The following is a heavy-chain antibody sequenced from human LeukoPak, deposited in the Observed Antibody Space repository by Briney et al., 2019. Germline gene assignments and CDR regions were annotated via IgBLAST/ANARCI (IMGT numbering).Heavy chain of an antibody. Sequence: GASVKVSCKASGYTFTSYGISWVRQAPGQGLEWMGWISAYNGNTNYAQKLQGRVIMTTDTSTSTAYMELRSLRSDDTAVYYCARVRGRGIRGPIDAFDIWGQGTMVTVSS. D-gene: IGHD3-16*01. J-gene: IGHJ3*02. CDR2: ISAYNGNT. V-gene: IGHV1-18*01. CDR1: GYTFTSYG. CDR3: ARVRGRGIRGPIDAFDI.